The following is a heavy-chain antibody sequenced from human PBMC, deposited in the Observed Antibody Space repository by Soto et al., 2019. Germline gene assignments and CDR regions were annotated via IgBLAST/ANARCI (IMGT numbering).Heavy chain of an antibody. V-gene: IGHV4-30-4*01. CDR2: IYYSGST. CDR1: GGSISSGDYY. D-gene: IGHD6-6*01. J-gene: IGHJ6*02. Sequence: LSLTCTVSGGSISSGDYYWSWIRQPPGKGLEWIGYIYYSGSTYYNPSLKSRVTISVDTSKNQFSLKLSSVTAADTAVYYCARDPGSSSPGAYYYYGMDVWGQGTTVTVSS. CDR3: ARDPGSSSPGAYYYYGMDV.